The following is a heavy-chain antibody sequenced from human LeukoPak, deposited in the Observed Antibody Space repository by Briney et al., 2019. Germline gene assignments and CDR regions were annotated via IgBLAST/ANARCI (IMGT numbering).Heavy chain of an antibody. D-gene: IGHD3-22*01. CDR1: GFTFSTYW. CDR2: IKQEGSEK. Sequence: PGGALRLSCAASGFTFSTYWMTWVRQAPGKGREWVANIKQEGSEKYYVDSVKGRFTISRDNAKNSLYLQMNSLRAEDTALYYCARGLYYYDSSGYYYLGYWGQGTQVTVSS. V-gene: IGHV3-7*02. CDR3: ARGLYYYDSSGYYYLGY. J-gene: IGHJ4*02.